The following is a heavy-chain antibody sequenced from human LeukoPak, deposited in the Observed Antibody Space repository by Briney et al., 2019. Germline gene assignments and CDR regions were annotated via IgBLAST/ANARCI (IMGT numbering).Heavy chain of an antibody. V-gene: IGHV5-51*01. CDR1: GSIFTSYW. D-gene: IGHD1-26*01. CDR2: IYPGDSDT. Sequence: GASLQISCKGSGSIFTSYWIGCVRPLPGKGLEWMGIIYPGDSDTRYSPSFQGQVTISADKSISTAYLQWSSLKASDTAMYYCARLLPEAFDIWGQGTMVTVSS. J-gene: IGHJ3*02. CDR3: ARLLPEAFDI.